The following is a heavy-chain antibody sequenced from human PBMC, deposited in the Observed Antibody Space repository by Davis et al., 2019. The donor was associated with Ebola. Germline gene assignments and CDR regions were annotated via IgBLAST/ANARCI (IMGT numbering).Heavy chain of an antibody. Sequence: GESLKISCAASGFTFSDYYMSWIRQAPGKGLEWVSYISSGGETVYYAASVRGRFTISRDNAKNSVDLQMHSLRAEDTAVYYCARTEDDYGEYPDALDIWGQGTVVTVSS. CDR1: GFTFSDYY. CDR2: ISSGGETV. V-gene: IGHV3-11*01. CDR3: ARTEDDYGEYPDALDI. J-gene: IGHJ3*02. D-gene: IGHD4-17*01.